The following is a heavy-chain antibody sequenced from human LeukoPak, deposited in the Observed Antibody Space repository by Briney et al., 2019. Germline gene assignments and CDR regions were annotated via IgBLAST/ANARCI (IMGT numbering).Heavy chain of an antibody. Sequence: SETLSPTCAVYGGSFSDYYWTWIRQPPGKGLEWIGEINHRGSTHYNPSLKSRVTISVDTSKKQFSLKLSSVTAADTAVYYCATYSTGFDIWGQGTVVTVSS. D-gene: IGHD6-19*01. J-gene: IGHJ3*02. V-gene: IGHV4-34*01. CDR2: INHRGST. CDR3: ATYSTGFDI. CDR1: GGSFSDYY.